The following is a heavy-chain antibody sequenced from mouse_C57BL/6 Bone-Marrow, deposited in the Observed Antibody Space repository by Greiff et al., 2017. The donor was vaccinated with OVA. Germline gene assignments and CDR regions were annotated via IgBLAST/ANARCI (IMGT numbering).Heavy chain of an antibody. D-gene: IGHD1-1*01. CDR2: IDPENGDT. CDR3: TSTVVAHYYAMDY. Sequence: EVQLQQSGAELVRPGASVKLSCTASGSNFKDDYMHWVKQRPEQGLEWIGWIDPENGDTEYASKFQGKATITADTSSNTAYLQLSSLTSEDTAVYYCTSTVVAHYYAMDYWGQGTSVTVSS. J-gene: IGHJ4*01. V-gene: IGHV14-4*01. CDR1: GSNFKDDY.